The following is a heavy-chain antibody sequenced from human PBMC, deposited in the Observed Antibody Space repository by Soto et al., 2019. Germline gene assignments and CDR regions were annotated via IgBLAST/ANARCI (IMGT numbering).Heavy chain of an antibody. CDR1: GGSISSYY. CDR2: IYYSGST. V-gene: IGHV4-59*08. J-gene: IGHJ4*02. CDR3: ARRWGTTFDF. D-gene: IGHD3-16*01. Sequence: QVQLQESGPGLVKPSETLSLTCTVSGGSISSYYWSWIRQPPGKGLEWIGYIYYSGSTNYNPSLKSRVTISVDTSKNQFSLKLSSVTAADTAVYYCARRWGTTFDFWGQGTLGTVSP.